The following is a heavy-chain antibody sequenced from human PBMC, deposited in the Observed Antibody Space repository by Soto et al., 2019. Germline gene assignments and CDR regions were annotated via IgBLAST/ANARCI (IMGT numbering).Heavy chain of an antibody. D-gene: IGHD2-21*02. J-gene: IGHJ4*02. CDR3: TTRTMCAGDCWYFDD. V-gene: IGHV3-23*05. CDR1: GFNFRTYA. Sequence: EVRLLESGGGSEQPGGSLRLSCAASGFNFRTYAMYWVRQAPGKGLEWVSAIDDGNSAYYADSVKGRFIISRDNSRNTLYLQMDGLRVEDTAIYFCTTRTMCAGDCWYFDDWGQGILVTVSS. CDR2: IDDGNSA.